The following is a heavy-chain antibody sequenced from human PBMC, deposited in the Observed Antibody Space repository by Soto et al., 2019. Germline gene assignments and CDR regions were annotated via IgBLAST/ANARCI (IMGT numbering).Heavy chain of an antibody. D-gene: IGHD3-10*01. V-gene: IGHV3-23*01. J-gene: IGHJ5*02. Sequence: EVQLLESGGGLVQPGGSLRLSCAASGFTFSSYAMSWVRQAPGKGLEWVSVISGSGGSTYYADSVKGRFSISRDNSKNTLYLQMNSLRAEDTALYYCAKTMAASGWFDPWGQGTLVTVSS. CDR1: GFTFSSYA. CDR3: AKTMAASGWFDP. CDR2: ISGSGGST.